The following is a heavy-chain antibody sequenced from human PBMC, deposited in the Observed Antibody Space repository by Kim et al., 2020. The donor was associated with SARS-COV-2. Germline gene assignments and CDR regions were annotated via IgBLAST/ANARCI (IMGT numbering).Heavy chain of an antibody. CDR1: GYTFTSYG. CDR3: ARSPVPSPDMSKIQLWLPNAFDI. CDR2: ISAYNGNT. D-gene: IGHD5-18*01. J-gene: IGHJ3*02. V-gene: IGHV1-18*01. Sequence: ASVKVSCKASGYTFTSYGISWVRQAPGQGLEWMGWISAYNGNTNYAQKLQGRVTMTTDTSTSTAYMELRSLRSDDTAVYYCARSPVPSPDMSKIQLWLPNAFDIWGQGTMVTVSS.